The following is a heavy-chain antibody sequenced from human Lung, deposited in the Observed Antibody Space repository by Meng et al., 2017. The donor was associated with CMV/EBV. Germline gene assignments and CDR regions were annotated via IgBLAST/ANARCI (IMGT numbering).Heavy chain of an antibody. D-gene: IGHD6-19*01. V-gene: IGHV3-9*01. J-gene: IGHJ4*02. CDR3: AKDSSAWYGGIDFDY. CDR2: ISWNSDTI. CDR1: GFTFDNYA. Sequence: SCVASGFTFDNYAMPWVRQAPGKGLEWVSGISWNSDTIDYAASVRGRFTVSRDNAKHSLYLQVNSLRIEDTALYYCAKDSSAWYGGIDFDYWGQGALVTVSS.